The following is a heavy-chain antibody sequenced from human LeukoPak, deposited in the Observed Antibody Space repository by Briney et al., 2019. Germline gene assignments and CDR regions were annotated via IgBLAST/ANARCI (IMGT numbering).Heavy chain of an antibody. Sequence: GGSLRLSCATSGFPFSDFSMNWVRQAPGKGLEWISTTNSSGTSTYYAESVKGRFTISRDNSKNTLYLQMSSLRVEDTAVYYCAKQSYARSLGEGGPGTLVSVSS. CDR1: GFPFSDFS. CDR3: AKQSYARSLGE. V-gene: IGHV3-23*01. CDR2: TNSSGTST. J-gene: IGHJ4*02. D-gene: IGHD2-8*01.